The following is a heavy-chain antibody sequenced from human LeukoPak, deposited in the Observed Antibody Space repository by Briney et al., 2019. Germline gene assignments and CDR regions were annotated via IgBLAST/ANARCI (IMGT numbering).Heavy chain of an antibody. CDR3: ARAIAVAGNPHFDY. J-gene: IGHJ4*02. D-gene: IGHD6-19*01. Sequence: ASVKVSCKVSGYTLTELSMHWVRQAPGKGLEWMGGFDPEDGETIYAQKFQGRVTMTRDMSTSTVYMELSSLRSEDTAVYYCARAIAVAGNPHFDYWGQGTLVTVSS. CDR2: FDPEDGET. V-gene: IGHV1-24*01. CDR1: GYTLTELS.